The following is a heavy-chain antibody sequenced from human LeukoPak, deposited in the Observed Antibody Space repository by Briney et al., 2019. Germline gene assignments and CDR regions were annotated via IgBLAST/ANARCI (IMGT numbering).Heavy chain of an antibody. D-gene: IGHD2-2*01. V-gene: IGHV3-7*01. CDR2: IKEDGSEE. J-gene: IGHJ3*01. CDR1: GFNFNTYW. CDR3: ARPRYCSSISCYFHAFDV. Sequence: GGSMRLACAASGFNFNTYWMTWVRQAPGKGLEWVANIKEDGSEEYYVDSVKGRFTISRDNAKNSLYLQMNSLRAEDTAVYYCARPRYCSSISCYFHAFDVWGQGTMVTVSS.